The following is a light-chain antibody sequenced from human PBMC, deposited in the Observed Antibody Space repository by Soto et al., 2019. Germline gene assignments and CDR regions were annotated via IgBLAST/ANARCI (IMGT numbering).Light chain of an antibody. Sequence: EVVLTQSPVTRSLSPGERAALSCRASQSFRGLLAWYQQKPGQAPRLLIYDAYNRATGIPPRFSGSGSRTDFTLTISSLEPEDSAVYYCQQRHMWPITFGQGTRLEIK. CDR3: QQRHMWPIT. CDR2: DAY. V-gene: IGKV3-11*01. J-gene: IGKJ5*01. CDR1: QSFRGL.